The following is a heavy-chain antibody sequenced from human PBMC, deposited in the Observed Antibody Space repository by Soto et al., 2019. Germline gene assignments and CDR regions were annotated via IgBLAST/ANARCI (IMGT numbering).Heavy chain of an antibody. CDR2: ISYDGSNK. J-gene: IGHJ4*02. CDR1: GFTFSSYA. D-gene: IGHD3-10*01. CDR3: ARHEITMVRGVMAG. V-gene: IGHV3-30-3*01. Sequence: GGSLRLSCAASGFTFSSYAMHWVRQAPGKGLEWVAVISYDGSNKYYADSVKGRFTISRDNSKNTLYLQMNSLRAEDTAVYYCARHEITMVRGVMAGWGQGTLVTVSS.